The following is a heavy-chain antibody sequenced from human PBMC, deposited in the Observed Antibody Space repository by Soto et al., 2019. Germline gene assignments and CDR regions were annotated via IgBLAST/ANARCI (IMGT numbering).Heavy chain of an antibody. V-gene: IGHV1-8*01. CDR1: GYTFTSYD. D-gene: IGHD6-13*01. CDR2: MNPNSGNT. Sequence: QVQLVQSGAEVKKPGASVKVSCKASGYTFTSYDINWVRQATGQGLEWMGWMNPNSGNTGYAQKFQGRVTMTSNTSISTAYMELSSLRSEDTAVYYCAIRVWGQQLVNFDPWGQGTLVTVSS. CDR3: AIRVWGQQLVNFDP. J-gene: IGHJ5*02.